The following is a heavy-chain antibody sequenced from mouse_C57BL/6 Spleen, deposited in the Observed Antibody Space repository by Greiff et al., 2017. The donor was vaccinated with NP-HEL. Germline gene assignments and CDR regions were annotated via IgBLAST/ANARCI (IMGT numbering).Heavy chain of an antibody. J-gene: IGHJ1*03. V-gene: IGHV1-39*01. Sequence: VQLQQSGPELVKPGASVKMSCKASGYSFTDYNMHWVKQSNGKSLEWIGVINPNYGATSYNQKFKGKATLTVDQSSSTAYMQLNSLTSEDSAVYDCARGDGSSYRYFDVWGKGTTVTVSS. CDR3: ARGDGSSYRYFDV. CDR2: INPNYGAT. CDR1: GYSFTDYN. D-gene: IGHD1-1*01.